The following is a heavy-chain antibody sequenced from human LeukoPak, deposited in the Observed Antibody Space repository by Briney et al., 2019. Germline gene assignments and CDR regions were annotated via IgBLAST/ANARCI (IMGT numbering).Heavy chain of an antibody. V-gene: IGHV3-30*02. D-gene: IGHD1-26*01. CDR1: GFTFSTSG. CDR2: IRYDGSNQ. Sequence: QTGGSLRLSCAASGFTFSTSGMHWVRQAPGKGLEWVAVIRYDGSNQQYADSVKGRFTISRDNSNNTVYLEMNSMRPEDTAVYYCANDIGNWEMGGFDIWGQGTIVTVSS. J-gene: IGHJ3*02. CDR3: ANDIGNWEMGGFDI.